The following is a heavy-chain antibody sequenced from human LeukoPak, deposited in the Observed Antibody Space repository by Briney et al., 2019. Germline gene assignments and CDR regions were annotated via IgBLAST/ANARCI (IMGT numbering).Heavy chain of an antibody. V-gene: IGHV3-23*01. Sequence: GGSLRLSCAASGFTFSNHAMSWVRQAPGKGLEWVSAISGSGSSTYYADSVKGRFTISRDNSKNTLYLQMNSLRAEDTAVYYCAKAPRVVAAPFDYWGQGTLVTVSS. CDR1: GFTFSNHA. J-gene: IGHJ4*02. D-gene: IGHD2-15*01. CDR2: ISGSGSST. CDR3: AKAPRVVAAPFDY.